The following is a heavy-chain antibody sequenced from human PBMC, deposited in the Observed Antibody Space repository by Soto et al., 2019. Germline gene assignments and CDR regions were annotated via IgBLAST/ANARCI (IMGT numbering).Heavy chain of an antibody. Sequence: EVQLVESGGGLVQPGGSLRLSCAASGFTFSSYWMHWVRQAPGKGLVWVSRINSDGSSTSYADSVKGRFTISRDSATNTQYLRMSRLRVEDTAVYYCARDRVGDGAYSLDYWAQGILVTVSS. D-gene: IGHD3-10*01. CDR2: INSDGSST. J-gene: IGHJ4*02. V-gene: IGHV3-74*01. CDR3: ARDRVGDGAYSLDY. CDR1: GFTFSSYW.